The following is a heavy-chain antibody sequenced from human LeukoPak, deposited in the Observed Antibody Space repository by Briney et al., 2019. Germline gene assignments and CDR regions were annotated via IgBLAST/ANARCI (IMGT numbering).Heavy chain of an antibody. CDR3: ATERAYYGSGSYLY. J-gene: IGHJ4*02. D-gene: IGHD3-10*01. V-gene: IGHV1-69*05. CDR2: IIPIFGTA. CDR1: GGTFSSYA. Sequence: SAKVSCKASGGTFSSYAISWVRQAPGQGLEWMGGIIPIFGTANYAQKFQGRVTITTDESTSTAYMELSSLRSEDTAVYYCATERAYYGSGSYLYWGQGTLVTVSS.